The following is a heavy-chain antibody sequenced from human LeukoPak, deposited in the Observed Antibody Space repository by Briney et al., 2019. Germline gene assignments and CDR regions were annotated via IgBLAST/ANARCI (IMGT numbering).Heavy chain of an antibody. CDR1: GFTFSSYE. D-gene: IGHD3-9*01. J-gene: IGHJ4*02. CDR2: ISSSGSTI. V-gene: IGHV3-48*03. CDR3: ARDNYDILTGYLTNYFDY. Sequence: GGSLRLSCAASGFTFSSYEMNWVRQAPGKGLEWVSYISSSGSTIYYADSVKGRFTISRDNAKNSLYLQMNSLRAEDTAVYCCARDNYDILTGYLTNYFDYWGQGTLVTVSS.